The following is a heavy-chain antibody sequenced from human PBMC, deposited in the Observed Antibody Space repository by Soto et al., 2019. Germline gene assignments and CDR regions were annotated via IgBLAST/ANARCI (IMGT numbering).Heavy chain of an antibody. V-gene: IGHV3-21*06. Sequence: EVQLLESGGGLVQPGGSLRLSCAASGFTFSSYAMSWVRQAPGKGLEWVSSISSDSSYIYYTDSVKGRFTISRDNAKNSLYLQMNSLRAEDTAVYYCARGHCSRTSCYTGGYYYYGMDVWGQGTTVTVSS. CDR3: ARGHCSRTSCYTGGYYYYGMDV. D-gene: IGHD2-2*02. CDR1: GFTFSSYA. CDR2: ISSDSSYI. J-gene: IGHJ6*02.